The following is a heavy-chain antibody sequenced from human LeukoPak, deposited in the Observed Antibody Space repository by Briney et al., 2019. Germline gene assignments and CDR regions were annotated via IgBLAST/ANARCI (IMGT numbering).Heavy chain of an antibody. CDR1: GFVFNNYG. Sequence: GGSLRLSCAASGFVFNNYGLTWVRQAPGKGLEWVSAISNDGGGTTYADFVKGRFTISRDNSKNTLFLQMNSLRAEDTALYYCAKGSSGYFLDLWGDGTLVTVSS. V-gene: IGHV3-23*01. J-gene: IGHJ5*02. CDR2: ISNDGGGT. D-gene: IGHD3-22*01. CDR3: AKGSSGYFLDL.